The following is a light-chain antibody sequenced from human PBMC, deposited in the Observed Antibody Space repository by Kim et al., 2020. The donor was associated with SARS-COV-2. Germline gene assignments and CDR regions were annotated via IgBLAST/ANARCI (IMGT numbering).Light chain of an antibody. J-gene: IGLJ3*02. CDR2: TST. CDR3: SARDDSVNGWV. CDR1: DSNIGSNT. Sequence: SLPTPPPSSSLTPGQSVTISCSGSDSNIGSNTVSWFQHVPGKPPKLIIHTSTQRPSGVPDRFSASKSGTSASLAISGLQSEDEADYYCSARDDSVNGWVFGGGTKVTVL. V-gene: IGLV1-44*01.